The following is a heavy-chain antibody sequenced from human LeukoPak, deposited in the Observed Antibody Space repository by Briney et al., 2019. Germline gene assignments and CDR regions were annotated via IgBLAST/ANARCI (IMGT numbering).Heavy chain of an antibody. CDR1: GFTFSSYW. Sequence: GGSLRLSCAASGFTFSSYWMSWVRQAPGKGLEWVANIKQDGSEKYYVDSVKGRFTISRDNAKNSLYLQMNSLRAEDTAVYYCARAGQVGDTGTKYWGQGTLVTVSS. J-gene: IGHJ4*02. CDR3: ARAGQVGDTGTKY. CDR2: IKQDGSEK. V-gene: IGHV3-7*01. D-gene: IGHD1-26*01.